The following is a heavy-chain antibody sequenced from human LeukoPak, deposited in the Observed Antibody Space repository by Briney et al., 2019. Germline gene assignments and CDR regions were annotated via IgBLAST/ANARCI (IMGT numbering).Heavy chain of an antibody. CDR3: AAVEDAAYYYDSSGYYYRF. CDR2: IYTSGST. J-gene: IGHJ4*02. V-gene: IGHV4-61*02. Sequence: SETLSLTCTVSGGSISSGSYYWSWIRQPAGKGLEWIGRIYTSGSTNYNPSLKSRVTISVDTSKNQLSLKLSSVTAADTAVYYCAAVEDAAYYYDSSGYYYRFWGQGTLVTVSS. CDR1: GGSISSGSYY. D-gene: IGHD3-22*01.